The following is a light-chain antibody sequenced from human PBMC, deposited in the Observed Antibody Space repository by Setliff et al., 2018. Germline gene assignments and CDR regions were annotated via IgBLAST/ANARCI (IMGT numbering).Light chain of an antibody. V-gene: IGLV2-8*01. CDR2: EVN. CDR3: SSNIGSNNFDV. CDR1: SSDMGGYKY. J-gene: IGLJ1*01. Sequence: QSALTQPPSASGSPGQSVTISCTGTSSDMGGYKYVSWYQQHPGKAPKLMIYEVNKRPSGVPDRFSGSKSGNTASLTVSGLQAEDEADYYCSSNIGSNNFDVFGTGTKVTVL.